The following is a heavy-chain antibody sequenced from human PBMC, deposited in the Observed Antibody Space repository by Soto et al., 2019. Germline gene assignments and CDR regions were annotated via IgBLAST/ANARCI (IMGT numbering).Heavy chain of an antibody. D-gene: IGHD3-22*01. CDR3: ARDTYNSDSGGYYQYYFDY. J-gene: IGHJ4*02. Sequence: PSETLSLTCTVSGGSISSGGCYWSWIRQYPGRGLEWIGHIYYSGSTYYNPSLKSRLTISLDTSKNQFSLKLTSVTAADTAVYYCARDTYNSDSGGYYQYYFDYWGQGTLVTVSS. CDR1: GGSISSGGCY. V-gene: IGHV4-31*03. CDR2: IYYSGST.